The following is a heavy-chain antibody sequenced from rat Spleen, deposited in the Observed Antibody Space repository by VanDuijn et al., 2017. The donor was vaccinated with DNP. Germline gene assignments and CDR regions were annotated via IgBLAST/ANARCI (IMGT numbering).Heavy chain of an antibody. CDR1: GFTFSHYY. J-gene: IGHJ4*01. V-gene: IGHV5S11*01. Sequence: EVQLVESGGGLVQPGKSLKLSCAASGFTFSHYYMAWVRQAPTKGLEWVASISTGGGNTYYRDSVKGRFTISRDNAKSTLYLQMESLRSEETATYYCARHGEVPSRYAMDAWGQGTSVTVSS. D-gene: IGHD1-5*01. CDR2: ISTGGGNT. CDR3: ARHGEVPSRYAMDA.